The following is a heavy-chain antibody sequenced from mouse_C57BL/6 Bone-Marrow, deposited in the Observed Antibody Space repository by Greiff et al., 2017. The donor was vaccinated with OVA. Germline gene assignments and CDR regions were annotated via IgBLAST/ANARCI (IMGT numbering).Heavy chain of an antibody. V-gene: IGHV1-61*01. J-gene: IGHJ3*01. Sequence: VQLQQPGAELVRPGSSVKLSCKASGYTFTSYWMDWVKQRPGQGLEWIGNIYPSDSETHYNQKFKDKATLTVDKSSSTAYMQLSSLTSEDSAVYYCARRGLRRGAWFAYWGQGTLVTVSA. CDR2: IYPSDSET. CDR1: GYTFTSYW. D-gene: IGHD2-4*01. CDR3: ARRGLRRGAWFAY.